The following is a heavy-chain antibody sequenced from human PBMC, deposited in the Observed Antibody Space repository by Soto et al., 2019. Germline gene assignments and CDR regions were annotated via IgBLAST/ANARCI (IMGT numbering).Heavy chain of an antibody. Sequence: EVQLVESGGGLVKPGGSLRLSCAASGFTFSSYSMNWVRQAPGKGLEWVASISSSSSYIYYADSVKGRFTISRDNAKNTLYLQMNSLSAEDTAVYYCARDAVDCSGGSCYYNWFDPWGQGTLVTVSS. J-gene: IGHJ5*02. CDR3: ARDAVDCSGGSCYYNWFDP. V-gene: IGHV3-21*01. D-gene: IGHD2-15*01. CDR2: ISSSSSYI. CDR1: GFTFSSYS.